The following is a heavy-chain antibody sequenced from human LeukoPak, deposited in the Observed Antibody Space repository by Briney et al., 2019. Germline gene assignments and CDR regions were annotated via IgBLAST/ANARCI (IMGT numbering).Heavy chain of an antibody. Sequence: GSSVKVSCKASGGTFSSYAISWVRQAPGQGLEWMGRIIPIFGTANYAQKFQGRVTLTTDESTSTAYLELSSLRSEDTAVYYCARARDGYNSWNFDYWGQGTLVTVSS. CDR1: GGTFSSYA. J-gene: IGHJ4*02. D-gene: IGHD5-24*01. CDR2: IIPIFGTA. V-gene: IGHV1-69*05. CDR3: ARARDGYNSWNFDY.